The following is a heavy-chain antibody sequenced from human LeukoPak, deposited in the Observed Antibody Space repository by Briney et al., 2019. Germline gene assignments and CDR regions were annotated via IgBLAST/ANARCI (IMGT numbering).Heavy chain of an antibody. D-gene: IGHD1-26*01. CDR3: GRALGSPLDY. CDR1: GFTFSSYW. Sequence: PGGCLRLSCAASGFTFSSYWMHWVRQVPGEGLVWVSRINSDGSSTAYADSVKGRFTISRDNAKTTLYLQMNSLRVEDTAVYYCGRALGSPLDYWGQGTLVTVSS. CDR2: INSDGSST. V-gene: IGHV3-74*01. J-gene: IGHJ4*02.